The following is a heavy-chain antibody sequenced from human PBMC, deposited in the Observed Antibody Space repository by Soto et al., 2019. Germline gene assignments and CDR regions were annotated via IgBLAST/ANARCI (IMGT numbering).Heavy chain of an antibody. D-gene: IGHD1-1*01. CDR3: VRGDNWSDEASDY. J-gene: IGHJ4*02. V-gene: IGHV3-66*01. Sequence: GGSLRLACAASGFPVRRIYMSWVRQATGKGLEWVSVIYSGDSTFYADSVKGRFTVSRDTSKNTLYLQMNNLRADDTAVYYCVRGDNWSDEASDYWGQGTLVTVS. CDR2: IYSGDST. CDR1: GFPVRRIY.